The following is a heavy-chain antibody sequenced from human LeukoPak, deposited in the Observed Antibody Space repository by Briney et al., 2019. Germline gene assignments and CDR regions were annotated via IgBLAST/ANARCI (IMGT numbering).Heavy chain of an antibody. J-gene: IGHJ5*01. CDR2: ISTYNGDT. CDR3: ARDPSNTSGWYIWFDF. Sequence: ASVKVSCKASGYTSREYGISWVRQAPGQRPELMACISTYNGDTEYAQKLHGTFTLTSAASTNTVYMELRALTSDDTAVYYCARDPSNTSGWYIWFDFWGQGTLVTVSS. CDR1: GYTSREYG. D-gene: IGHD6-19*01. V-gene: IGHV1-18*04.